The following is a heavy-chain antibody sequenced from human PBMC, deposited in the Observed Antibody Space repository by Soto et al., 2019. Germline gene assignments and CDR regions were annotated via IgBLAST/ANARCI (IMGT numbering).Heavy chain of an antibody. CDR2: IFSGGNT. J-gene: IGHJ5*02. Sequence: EVQLVESGGGLIQPGGSLRLSCAASGFTVSSEYMSWVRQAPGKGLEWVSLIFSGGNTYYADSVKGRFTISRDHSKNTLYLQMNSLRGEGTAVYYCARGGGYCSGGRCYPHEFDPWGQGTLVTVSS. V-gene: IGHV3-53*01. D-gene: IGHD2-15*01. CDR1: GFTVSSEY. CDR3: ARGGGYCSGGRCYPHEFDP.